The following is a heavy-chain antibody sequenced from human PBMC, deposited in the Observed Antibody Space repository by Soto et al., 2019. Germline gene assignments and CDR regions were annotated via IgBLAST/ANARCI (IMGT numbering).Heavy chain of an antibody. Sequence: PGGSLRLSCVASGFTFSDYAMSWVRQGPGKDLEWASGISGVGGSTYYPGSLKGRFTISRDNSKNTVYLQMNNLTADDTAVYYCAKQRVGSSWYRDFDLWGQGTLVTVSS. V-gene: IGHV3-23*01. D-gene: IGHD6-13*01. CDR3: AKQRVGSSWYRDFDL. CDR2: ISGVGGST. J-gene: IGHJ4*02. CDR1: GFTFSDYA.